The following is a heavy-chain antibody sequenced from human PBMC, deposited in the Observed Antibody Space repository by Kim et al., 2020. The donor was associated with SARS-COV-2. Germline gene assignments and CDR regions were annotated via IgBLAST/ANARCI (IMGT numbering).Heavy chain of an antibody. Sequence: SETLSLTCTVSGGSISSSSYYWGWIRQPPGKGLEWIGSIYYSGSTYYNPSLKSRVTISVDTSKNQFSLKLSSVTAADTAVYYCAGSSWIQLWLNVFDYWGQGTLVTVSS. J-gene: IGHJ4*02. CDR1: GGSISSSSYY. V-gene: IGHV4-39*01. CDR2: IYYSGST. D-gene: IGHD5-18*01. CDR3: AGSSWIQLWLNVFDY.